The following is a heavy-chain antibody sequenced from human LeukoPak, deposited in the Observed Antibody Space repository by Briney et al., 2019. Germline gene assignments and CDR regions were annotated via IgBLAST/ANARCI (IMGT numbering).Heavy chain of an antibody. CDR2: INPNSGGT. D-gene: IGHD4-17*01. Sequence: GASVKVSCKASGYTFTGYYMHWGRQDPGQGLEWMGRINPNSGGTNYAQKFQGRVTMTRDTSISTAYMELSRLRSDDTAVYYCARGTTVTTNYWGQGTLVTVSS. CDR3: ARGTTVTTNY. CDR1: GYTFTGYY. J-gene: IGHJ4*02. V-gene: IGHV1-2*06.